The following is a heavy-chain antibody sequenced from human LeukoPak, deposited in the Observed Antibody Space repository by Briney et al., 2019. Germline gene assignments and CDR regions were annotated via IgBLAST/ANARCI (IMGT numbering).Heavy chain of an antibody. V-gene: IGHV3-48*03. D-gene: IGHD2-15*01. CDR1: GFTFSSYE. CDR2: ISSSGSTI. Sequence: GGSLRLSCAASGFTFSSYEMNWVRQAPGKGLEWVSYISSSGSTIYYADSVKGRFTISRDNAKNSLYLQMNSLRAEDTAVYYCASDNRLYCSGGSCYRFDYWGQGTLVTVSS. J-gene: IGHJ4*02. CDR3: ASDNRLYCSGGSCYRFDY.